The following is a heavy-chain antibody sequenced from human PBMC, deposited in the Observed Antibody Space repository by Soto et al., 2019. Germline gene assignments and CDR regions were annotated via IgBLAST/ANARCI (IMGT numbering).Heavy chain of an antibody. CDR2: IYHTGHT. CDR3: ARVERTLSTPFAYGMDV. D-gene: IGHD2-2*01. V-gene: IGHV4-30-2*01. J-gene: IGHJ6*02. CDR1: GGSINSGGYS. Sequence: QLQLQESGSGLVKPSQTLSLTCTVSGGSINSGGYSWIWIRQPPGQGLEWIGYIYHTGHTFYNPSLRSRFTISVDQSKNQFSLSLGSVTAADTAMYYCARVERTLSTPFAYGMDVWGQGTTVTVSS.